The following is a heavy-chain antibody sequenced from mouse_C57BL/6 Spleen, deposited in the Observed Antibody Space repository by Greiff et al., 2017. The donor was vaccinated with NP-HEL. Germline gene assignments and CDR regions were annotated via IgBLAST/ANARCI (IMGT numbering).Heavy chain of an antibody. CDR2: IYPGSGNT. Sequence: VKLMESGAELVRPGASVKLSCKASGYTFTDYYINWVKQRPGQGLEWIARIYPGSGNTYYNEKFKGKATLTAEKSSSTAYMQLSSLTSEDSAVYFCASYYGSSAYYFDYWGQGTTLTVSS. J-gene: IGHJ2*01. CDR3: ASYYGSSAYYFDY. D-gene: IGHD1-1*01. CDR1: GYTFTDYY. V-gene: IGHV1-76*01.